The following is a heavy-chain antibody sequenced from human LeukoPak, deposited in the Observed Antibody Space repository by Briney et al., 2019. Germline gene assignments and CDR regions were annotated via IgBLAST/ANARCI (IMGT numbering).Heavy chain of an antibody. CDR2: ISWNSGSI. CDR1: GFTFDDYA. Sequence: PGRSLRLSCAASGFTFDDYAMHWVRQAPGKGLEWVSGISWNSGSIGYADSVKGRFTISRDNAKNSLYLQMNSLRAEDTALYYCAKDKLTGTTRPHYYGMDVWGQGTTVTVSS. V-gene: IGHV3-9*01. CDR3: AKDKLTGTTRPHYYGMDV. J-gene: IGHJ6*02. D-gene: IGHD1-7*01.